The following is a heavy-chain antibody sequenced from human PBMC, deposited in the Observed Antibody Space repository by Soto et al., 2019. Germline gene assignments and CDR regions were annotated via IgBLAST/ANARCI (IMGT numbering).Heavy chain of an antibody. V-gene: IGHV4-34*01. CDR2: INHSGST. CDR1: GGSFSGYY. Sequence: PSETLSLTCAVYGGSFSGYYWSWIRQPPGKGLEWIGEINHSGSTNYNPSLKSRVTISVDTSKNQFSLKLSSVTAADTAVYYCARGARATVTQTVYYYYGMDVWGQGTTVTVSS. CDR3: ARGARATVTQTVYYYYGMDV. D-gene: IGHD4-17*01. J-gene: IGHJ6*02.